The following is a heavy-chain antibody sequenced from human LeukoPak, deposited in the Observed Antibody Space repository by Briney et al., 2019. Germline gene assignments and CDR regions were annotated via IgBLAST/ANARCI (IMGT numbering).Heavy chain of an antibody. CDR2: ISYRGHT. J-gene: IGHJ4*02. D-gene: IGHD3-22*01. CDR1: GASINSSY. V-gene: IGHV4-59*01. Sequence: SETLSLTCTGSGASINSSYWSWIRQPPGKGLEWIGYISYRGHTNYNPSLKSRVTMSVDTSKNQFSLRLTSLTAADTAVFYCARVQFDSSGFYSYFDHWGQGALVTVSS. CDR3: ARVQFDSSGFYSYFDH.